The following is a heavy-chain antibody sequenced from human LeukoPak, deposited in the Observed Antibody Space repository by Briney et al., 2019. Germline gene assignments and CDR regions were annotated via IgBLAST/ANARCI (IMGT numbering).Heavy chain of an antibody. CDR1: GYTFTSYD. J-gene: IGHJ6*02. V-gene: IGHV1-8*01. D-gene: IGHD2-2*01. Sequence: GASVKVSCKASGYTFTSYDINWVRQATGQGLEWMGWMNPNSGNRGYAQKFQGRVTMTRNTSISTAYMELSSLRSEDTAVYYCARFCSSTSCLRSSYYYYDMDVWGQGTTVTVSS. CDR2: MNPNSGNR. CDR3: ARFCSSTSCLRSSYYYYDMDV.